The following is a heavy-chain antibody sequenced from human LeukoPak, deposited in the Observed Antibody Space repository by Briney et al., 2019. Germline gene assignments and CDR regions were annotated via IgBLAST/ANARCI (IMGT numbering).Heavy chain of an antibody. CDR2: IHSSGST. CDR1: GYSISSNNW. Sequence: SDTLSLTCAVSGYSISSNNWWGWLRQPPGKGLELIGYIHSSGSTYYNPSLKSRVTMSVDTSKNQFSLKLNSVSAVDTAVYFCARKLDGQNWLDPWGEGTLVTVSS. D-gene: IGHD3-9*01. J-gene: IGHJ5*02. V-gene: IGHV4-28*01. CDR3: ARKLDGQNWLDP.